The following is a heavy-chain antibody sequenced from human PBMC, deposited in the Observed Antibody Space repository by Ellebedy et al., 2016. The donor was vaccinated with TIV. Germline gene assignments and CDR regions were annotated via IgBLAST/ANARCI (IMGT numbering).Heavy chain of an antibody. CDR3: ARVPRTVTTYNWFDP. V-gene: IGHV4-59*12. D-gene: IGHD4-17*01. Sequence: SETLSLXCTVPGGSISSYYWSWIRQPPGKGLEWIGYIYYSGSTNYNPSLKSRVTISVDTSKNQFSLKLSSVTAADTAVYYCARVPRTVTTYNWFDPWGQGTLVTVSA. CDR2: IYYSGST. CDR1: GGSISSYY. J-gene: IGHJ5*02.